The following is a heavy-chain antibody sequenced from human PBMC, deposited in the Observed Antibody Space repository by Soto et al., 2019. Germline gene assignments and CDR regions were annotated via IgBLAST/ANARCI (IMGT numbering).Heavy chain of an antibody. D-gene: IGHD3-22*01. CDR1: GYTFTGYY. CDR3: AREGHYYDSSGYYCLKPFDY. CDR2: INPNSGGT. J-gene: IGHJ4*02. Sequence: GASVKVSCKASGYTFTGYYMHWVRQAPGQGLEWMGWINPNSGGTNYAQKFQGWVTMTRDTSISTAYMELSRLRSDDTAVYYCAREGHYYDSSGYYCLKPFDYWGQGTLVTSPQ. V-gene: IGHV1-2*04.